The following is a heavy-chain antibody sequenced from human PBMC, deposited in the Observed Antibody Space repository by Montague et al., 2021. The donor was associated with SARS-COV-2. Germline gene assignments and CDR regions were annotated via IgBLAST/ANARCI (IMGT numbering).Heavy chain of an antibody. Sequence: PALVKPTQTLTLTCTFSGFSLSTSGMCVSWIRQPPGKALEWLAVIDWDDDKSYSTSLKTRLTISKDTSKNQVVLTMTNMDPVDSATYYCAWMPDQVWLDYWGQGILVTVSS. CDR3: AWMPDQVWLDY. CDR1: GFSLSTSGMC. J-gene: IGHJ4*02. D-gene: IGHD5-18*01. V-gene: IGHV2-70*01. CDR2: IDWDDDK.